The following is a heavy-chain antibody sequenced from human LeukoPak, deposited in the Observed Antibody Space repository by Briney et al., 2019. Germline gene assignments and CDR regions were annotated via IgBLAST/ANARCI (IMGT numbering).Heavy chain of an antibody. Sequence: GGSLRLSCAASGFTFSSYGMNWVRQAPGKGLEWVSSIGSSSDYIYYADSVRDRFTISRDNAKNSLYLQMNSLRAEDTAIYYCARTYGGDGGQRFDYWGQGTLVTVSS. J-gene: IGHJ4*02. D-gene: IGHD2-21*02. CDR2: IGSSSDYI. CDR1: GFTFSSYG. V-gene: IGHV3-21*01. CDR3: ARTYGGDGGQRFDY.